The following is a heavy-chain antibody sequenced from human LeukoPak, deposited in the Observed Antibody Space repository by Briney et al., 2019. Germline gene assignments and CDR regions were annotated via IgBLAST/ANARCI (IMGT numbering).Heavy chain of an antibody. CDR3: ASDSGGEREWADAFDI. J-gene: IGHJ3*02. CDR2: ISSSSSYI. CDR1: GFTFSSYE. V-gene: IGHV3-21*01. Sequence: PGGSLRLSCAASGFTFSSYEMNWVRQAPGKGLEWVSSISSSSSYIYYADSVKGRFTISRDNAKNSLYLQMNSLRAEDTAVYYCASDSGGEREWADAFDIWGQGTMVTVSS. D-gene: IGHD2-15*01.